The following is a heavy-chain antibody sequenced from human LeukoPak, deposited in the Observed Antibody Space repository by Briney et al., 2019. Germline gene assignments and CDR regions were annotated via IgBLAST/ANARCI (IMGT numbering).Heavy chain of an antibody. CDR2: IYHSGST. J-gene: IGHJ4*02. Sequence: PGGSLRLSCTASGFTFDDYGMSWVRQAPGKGLDWIGIIYHSGSTYYNPSLKSRVTISVDTSKNQFSLKLTSVTAADTAVYYCAREVAYWGQGILVTVSS. CDR3: AREVAY. V-gene: IGHV4-38-2*02. CDR1: GFTFDDYG.